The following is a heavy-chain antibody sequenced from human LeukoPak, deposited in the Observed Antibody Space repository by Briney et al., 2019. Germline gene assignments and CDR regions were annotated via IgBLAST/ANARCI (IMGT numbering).Heavy chain of an antibody. Sequence: PGGSLRLSCAASGFTFDDYTMHWVRQAPGKGLEWVSLISWDGGSTYYADSVKGRFTISRDNSKNSLYLQMNSLRTEDTALYYCAKDESGSYDYWGQGTLVTVSS. D-gene: IGHD1-26*01. CDR3: AKDESGSYDY. CDR2: ISWDGGST. J-gene: IGHJ4*02. CDR1: GFTFDDYT. V-gene: IGHV3-43*01.